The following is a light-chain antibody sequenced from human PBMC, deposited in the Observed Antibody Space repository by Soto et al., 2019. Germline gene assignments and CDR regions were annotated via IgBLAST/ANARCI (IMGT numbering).Light chain of an antibody. CDR3: QNYKSYSES. Sequence: DIQMTQSPSTLSGSVGDRVTITCRASQTISSWLAWYQQKPGKAPKLLIYKASTLKSGVPSRFSGSGSGTEFTLTISSLQPEHFATYHCQNYKSYSESFGQGTKVDNK. CDR2: KAS. V-gene: IGKV1-5*03. CDR1: QTISSW. J-gene: IGKJ1*01.